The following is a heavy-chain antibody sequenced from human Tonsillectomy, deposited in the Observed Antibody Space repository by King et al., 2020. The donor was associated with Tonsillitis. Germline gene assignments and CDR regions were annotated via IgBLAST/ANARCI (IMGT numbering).Heavy chain of an antibody. D-gene: IGHD2-15*01. Sequence: QLVQSGGGVVQPGRSLRLSCAASGFTFSSYAMHWVRQAPGKGLEWVAVISYDGSNKYYADSVKGRFTISRDNSKNTLYLQMNSLRAEDTAVYYCARDRGGPGWFDPWGQGTLVTVSS. CDR1: GFTFSSYA. CDR3: ARDRGGPGWFDP. J-gene: IGHJ5*02. CDR2: ISYDGSNK. V-gene: IGHV3-30-3*01.